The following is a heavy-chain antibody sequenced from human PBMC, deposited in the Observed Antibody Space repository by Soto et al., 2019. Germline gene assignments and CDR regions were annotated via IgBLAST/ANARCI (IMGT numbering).Heavy chain of an antibody. J-gene: IGHJ2*01. CDR2: ISSSSSYI. Sequence: EVQLVESGGGLVKPWGSLRLSCAASGFPFRSYSMNWVRQAPGKGLEWVSSISSSSSYIYYADSVKGRFTISRDNAKNSVYLQMNSLRAEDTAVYYCARDSCNWGLFWYFDLWGRGTLVTVSS. V-gene: IGHV3-21*01. CDR3: ARDSCNWGLFWYFDL. CDR1: GFPFRSYS. D-gene: IGHD7-27*01.